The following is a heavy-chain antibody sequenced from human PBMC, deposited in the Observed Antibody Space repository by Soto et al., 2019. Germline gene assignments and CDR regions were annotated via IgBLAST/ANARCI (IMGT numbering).Heavy chain of an antibody. CDR1: GFTFSDYY. V-gene: IGHV3-11*01. Sequence: GGSLRLSCAASGFTFSDYYMSWIRQAPGKGLEWVSYISSSGSTIYYADSVKGRFTISRDNAKNSLYLQMNSLRAEDTAVYYCARDEWAGYYYMDVWGKGTTVTVSS. J-gene: IGHJ6*03. D-gene: IGHD2-8*01. CDR3: ARDEWAGYYYMDV. CDR2: ISSSGSTI.